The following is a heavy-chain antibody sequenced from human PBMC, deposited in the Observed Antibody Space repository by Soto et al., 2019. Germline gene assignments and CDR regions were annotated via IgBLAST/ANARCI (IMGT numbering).Heavy chain of an antibody. D-gene: IGHD3-9*01. V-gene: IGHV4-38-2*01. J-gene: IGHJ6*02. Sequence: SETLSLTCAVSGYSISSYYYWGWIRQPPGKGLEWIGSIYHSGSTYYNPSLESRVTISVDTSKNQFSLKLSSVTAADTAVYYCARRWLGLGLSDVWGQGTTVTVSS. CDR3: ARRWLGLGLSDV. CDR1: GYSISSYYY. CDR2: IYHSGST.